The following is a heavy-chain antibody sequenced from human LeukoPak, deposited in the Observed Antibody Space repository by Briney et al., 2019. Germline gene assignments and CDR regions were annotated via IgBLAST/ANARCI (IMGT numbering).Heavy chain of an antibody. Sequence: SVKVSCKASGYTFINYGVTWVRQAPGQGLEWMGGIIPIFGTANYAQKFQGRVTITADESTSTAYMELSSLRSEDTAVYYCARDLTAQTTVTGSNYWGQGTLVTVSS. CDR2: IIPIFGTA. V-gene: IGHV1-69*13. J-gene: IGHJ4*02. CDR3: ARDLTAQTTVTGSNY. D-gene: IGHD4-11*01. CDR1: GYTFINYG.